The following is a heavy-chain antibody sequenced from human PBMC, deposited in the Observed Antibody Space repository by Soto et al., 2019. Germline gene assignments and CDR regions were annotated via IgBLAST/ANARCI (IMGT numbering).Heavy chain of an antibody. V-gene: IGHV4-59*01. CDR2: IYYSGST. CDR3: ARAMGYYDILTGYKLDTGFDY. CDR1: GGSISSYY. J-gene: IGHJ4*02. D-gene: IGHD3-9*01. Sequence: SETLSLTCTVSGGSISSYYWSWIRQPPGKGLEWIGYIYYSGSTNYNPSLKSRVTISVDTSKNQFSLKLSSVTAADTAVYYCARAMGYYDILTGYKLDTGFDYWGQGTLVTVSS.